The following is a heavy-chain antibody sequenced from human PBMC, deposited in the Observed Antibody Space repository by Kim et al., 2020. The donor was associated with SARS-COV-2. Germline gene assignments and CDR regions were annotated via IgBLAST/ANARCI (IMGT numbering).Heavy chain of an antibody. CDR1: GFTFSTYS. Sequence: GGSLRLSCAASGFTFSTYSMNWVRQAPGKGLEWVSFISPSSTTMYYADSVKGRFTISRDNAKNSLYLQMNSLRDEDTAVYYCALTREPLLWFGSRDSWGQGTLVTVSS. CDR2: ISPSSTTM. CDR3: ALTREPLLWFGSRDS. J-gene: IGHJ4*02. D-gene: IGHD3-10*01. V-gene: IGHV3-48*02.